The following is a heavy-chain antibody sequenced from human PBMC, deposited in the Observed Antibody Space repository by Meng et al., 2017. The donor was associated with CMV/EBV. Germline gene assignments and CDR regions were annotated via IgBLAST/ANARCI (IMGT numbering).Heavy chain of an antibody. CDR1: GVTFSSYA. Sequence: GGSLRLSCTASGVTFSSYAWSWVRQAPGKGLEWVSTITGGAGSTCTADSVQGRFTISTDKSKNTLYLQMSSLRGEDTAIYFCAKSRGGYGSGSYYTFDSWGQGTLVTVSS. CDR2: ITGGAGST. CDR3: AKSRGGYGSGSYYTFDS. D-gene: IGHD3-10*01. J-gene: IGHJ4*02. V-gene: IGHV3-23*01.